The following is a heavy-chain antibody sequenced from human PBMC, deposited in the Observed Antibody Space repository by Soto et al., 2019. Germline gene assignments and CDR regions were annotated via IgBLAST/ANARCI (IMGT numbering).Heavy chain of an antibody. CDR2: IDPSDAYS. CDR3: ARRERGFDP. V-gene: IGHV5-10-1*01. D-gene: IGHD1-26*01. Sequence: GESLKISCKGSGYSFTSYWISWVRQMPGKGLEWMGRIDPSDAYSNYSQSFQGHVTISADNYVSTAYLQWSRLKAPDSAMYYCARRERGFDPWGQGTLVTVSS. CDR1: GYSFTSYW. J-gene: IGHJ5*02.